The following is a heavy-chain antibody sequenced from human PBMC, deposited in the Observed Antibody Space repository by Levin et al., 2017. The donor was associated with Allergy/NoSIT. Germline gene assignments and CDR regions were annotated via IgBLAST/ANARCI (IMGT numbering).Heavy chain of an antibody. CDR2: INSDGSST. CDR1: GFTFSSYW. J-gene: IGHJ4*02. D-gene: IGHD3-10*01. CDR3: ARELVRGVIGS. V-gene: IGHV3-74*01. Sequence: GGSLRLSCAASGFTFSSYWMHWVRQAPGKGLVWVSRINSDGSSTGYADSVKGRFTISRDNAKNTLYLQMNSLRAEDTAVYYCARELVRGVIGSWGQGVLVTVSS.